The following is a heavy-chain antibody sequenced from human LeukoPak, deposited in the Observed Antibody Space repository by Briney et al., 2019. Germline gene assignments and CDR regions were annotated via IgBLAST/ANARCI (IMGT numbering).Heavy chain of an antibody. V-gene: IGHV3-48*01. CDR1: GFTFGDYA. D-gene: IGHD1-7*01. CDR2: ITTAGTTT. Sequence: PGGSLRLSCAASGFTFGDYAMNWVRQAPGKGLEWVSYITTAGTTTYYADSVKGRFTISRDNAKNSLYLQMNSLRAEDTAVYYCARETGTFDHWGQGTLVIVS. CDR3: ARETGTFDH. J-gene: IGHJ4*02.